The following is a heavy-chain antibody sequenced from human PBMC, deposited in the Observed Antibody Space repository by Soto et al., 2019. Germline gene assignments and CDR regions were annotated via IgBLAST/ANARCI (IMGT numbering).Heavy chain of an antibody. CDR1: GGTFSSYS. Sequence: QVQLVQSGAELKKPGSSVRVSCQASGGTFSSYSVNWVRQAPGQGLEWMGGIIPIFPTADHAKRFQGRGTSSADKSTNPASMELSSLGSVDTAVYYCAIRAWVLGVVAMGVLDVWGQGTTVTVSS. J-gene: IGHJ6*02. CDR2: IIPIFPTA. CDR3: AIRAWVLGVVAMGVLDV. V-gene: IGHV1-69*14. D-gene: IGHD3-3*01.